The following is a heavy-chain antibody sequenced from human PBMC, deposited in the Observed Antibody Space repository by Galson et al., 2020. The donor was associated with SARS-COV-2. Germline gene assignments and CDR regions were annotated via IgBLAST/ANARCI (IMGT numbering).Heavy chain of an antibody. CDR3: ARDRSKSGSYYGMDV. CDR1: GGSINSYS. CDR2: IYYFGST. D-gene: IGHD3-10*01. J-gene: IGHJ6*02. V-gene: IGHV4-59*01. Sequence: SETLSLTCTVSGGSINSYSWSWIRQPPGKGLEWIGSIYYFGSTNYNPSLKSRVTISVDTSKKQFSLKLNSVTAADTAVYYCARDRSKSGSYYGMDVWGQGTTVTVSS.